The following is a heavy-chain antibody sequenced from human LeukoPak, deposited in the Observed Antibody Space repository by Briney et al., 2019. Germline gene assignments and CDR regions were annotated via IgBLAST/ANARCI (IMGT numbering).Heavy chain of an antibody. D-gene: IGHD1-26*01. CDR1: GFTFNNYW. J-gene: IGHJ4*02. Sequence: GGSLRLSCAASGFTFNNYWMHWVRQAPGKGLVWVSRINSDGSNTNYADSVKGRFTISRDNAKNTLYLQMNSLRAEDTAAYYCARDSLSGTYRLDYWGQGALVTVSS. CDR2: INSDGSNT. V-gene: IGHV3-74*01. CDR3: ARDSLSGTYRLDY.